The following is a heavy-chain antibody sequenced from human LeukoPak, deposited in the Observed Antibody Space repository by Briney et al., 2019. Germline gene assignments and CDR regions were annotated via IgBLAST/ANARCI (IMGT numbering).Heavy chain of an antibody. Sequence: PSENLSLTCTVSGGSISSSSYYWGWIRQPPGKGLEWIGSIYYSGSTYYNPSLKSRVTISVDTSKNQFSLKLSSVIAADTAVYYCARLDYGANPAWQGFGIWGQGTMVTVSS. J-gene: IGHJ3*02. V-gene: IGHV4-39*07. CDR3: ARLDYGANPAWQGFGI. CDR1: GGSISSSSYY. CDR2: IYYSGST. D-gene: IGHD4-17*01.